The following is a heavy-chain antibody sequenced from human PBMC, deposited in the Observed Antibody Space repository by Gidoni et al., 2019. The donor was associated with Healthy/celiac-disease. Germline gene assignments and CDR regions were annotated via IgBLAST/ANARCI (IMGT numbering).Heavy chain of an antibody. D-gene: IGHD2-15*01. CDR2: IYHSGST. CDR1: GYSISSGYY. V-gene: IGHV4-38-2*02. J-gene: IGHJ2*01. CDR3: ARVGGYCSGGSCYSPTSSYWYFDL. Sequence: QVQLQESGPGLVKPSETLSLTCTVSGYSISSGYYWGWIRQPPGKGLEWIGSIYHSGSTYYNPSLKSRVTISVDTSKNQFSLKLSSVTAADTAVYYCARVGGYCSGGSCYSPTSSYWYFDLWGRGTLVTVSS.